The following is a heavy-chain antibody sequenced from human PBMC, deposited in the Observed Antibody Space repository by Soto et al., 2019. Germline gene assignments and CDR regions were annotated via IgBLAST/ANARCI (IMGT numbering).Heavy chain of an antibody. CDR1: GFTFSSYA. CDR3: AKLIGPTGGY. V-gene: IGHV3-23*01. Sequence: GGSLRLSCAASGFTFSSYAVSWVRQAPGKGPEWISSISGSGSTIYYADSVKGRFTISRDNSKNTLYLQMSSLRADDTAVYYCAKLIGPTGGYWGQGTLVTVSS. D-gene: IGHD4-17*01. CDR2: ISGSGSTI. J-gene: IGHJ4*02.